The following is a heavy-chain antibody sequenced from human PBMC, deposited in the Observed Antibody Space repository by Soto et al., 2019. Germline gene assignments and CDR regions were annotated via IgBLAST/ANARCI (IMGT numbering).Heavy chain of an antibody. CDR2: IYHSGST. J-gene: IGHJ4*02. CDR1: GGSISSGGYS. V-gene: IGHV4-30-2*01. D-gene: IGHD2-15*01. Sequence: QLQLQESGSGLVKPSQTLSLTCAVSGGSISSGGYSWSWIRQPPGKVLEWIGYIYHSGSTYYNPSLKSRGTISGDRSKNQFSLKLSSVTAADTAVYYCARADGGNPDYWGQGTLVTVSS. CDR3: ARADGGNPDY.